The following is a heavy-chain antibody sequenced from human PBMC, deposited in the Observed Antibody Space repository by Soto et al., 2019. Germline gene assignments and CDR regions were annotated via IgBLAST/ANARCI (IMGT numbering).Heavy chain of an antibody. CDR2: ISSSSTYI. D-gene: IGHD3-22*01. V-gene: IGHV3-21*01. J-gene: IGHJ4*02. CDR1: GFTFSSHS. Sequence: EVQLVESGGGLVKPGGSLRLSCAASGFTFSSHSMNWVRQAPGKGLEWVSSISSSSTYIYYADSVKGRFTISRDNAKNSVYLKMNSLRAEDTAVYYCASHPRDSSGYWYYFDYWGQGTLVTVSS. CDR3: ASHPRDSSGYWYYFDY.